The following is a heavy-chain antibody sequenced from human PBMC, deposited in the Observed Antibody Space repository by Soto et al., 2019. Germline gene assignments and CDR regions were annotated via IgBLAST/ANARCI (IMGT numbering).Heavy chain of an antibody. D-gene: IGHD3-3*01. J-gene: IGHJ6*03. CDR2: IYYSGST. Sequence: SETLSLTCTVSGGSISSYYWSWIRQPPGKGLEWIGYIYYSGSTNYNPSLKSRVTISVDTSKNQFSLKLSSVTAADTAVYYCARRSRFFGVDYYYMDVWGKGTTVTVSS. CDR1: GGSISSYY. CDR3: ARRSRFFGVDYYYMDV. V-gene: IGHV4-59*08.